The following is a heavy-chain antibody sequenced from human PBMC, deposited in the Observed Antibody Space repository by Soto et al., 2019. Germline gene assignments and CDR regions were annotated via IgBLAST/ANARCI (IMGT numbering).Heavy chain of an antibody. V-gene: IGHV4-4*02. J-gene: IGHJ5*02. D-gene: IGHD6-13*01. CDR1: SGSISSSNW. CDR2: IYHSGST. Sequence: QVQLQESGPGLVKPSGTLSLTCAVSSGSISSSNWWSWVRQPPGKGLEWIGEIYHSGSTNYTPSLKSRVTISVDKSKNQFSLKLSSVTAADTAGYYCAREQQDSSSWYGNWFAPWGQGTLVTVSS. CDR3: AREQQDSSSWYGNWFAP.